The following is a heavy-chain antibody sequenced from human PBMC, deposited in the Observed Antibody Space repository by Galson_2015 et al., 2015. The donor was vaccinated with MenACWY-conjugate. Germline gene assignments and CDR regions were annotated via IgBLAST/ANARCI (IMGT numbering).Heavy chain of an antibody. J-gene: IGHJ4*02. V-gene: IGHV1-69*13. Sequence: SVKVSCKASGGTFSSYAFSWVRQAPGLGLEWMGGIIPIFGTANYAQKFQGRVTITADETTSTAYMELSSLRSEDTAVYYCARRNADCSGGSCYSSFDYWGQGSLVTVSS. D-gene: IGHD2-15*01. CDR1: GGTFSSYA. CDR2: IIPIFGTA. CDR3: ARRNADCSGGSCYSSFDY.